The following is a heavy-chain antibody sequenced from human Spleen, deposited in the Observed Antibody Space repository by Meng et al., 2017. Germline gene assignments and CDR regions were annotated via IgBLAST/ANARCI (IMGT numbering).Heavy chain of an antibody. Sequence: QVQLQQWGAGLLKPSETLSLTCAVYGGSFSGYYWSWTRQPPGKGLEWIGEINHSGSTNYNPSLKSRVTISVDTSKNQFSLKLSSVTAADTAVYYCARPSRYNWFDPWGQGTLVTVSS. J-gene: IGHJ5*02. V-gene: IGHV4-34*01. CDR3: ARPSRYNWFDP. CDR1: GGSFSGYY. D-gene: IGHD6-6*01. CDR2: INHSGST.